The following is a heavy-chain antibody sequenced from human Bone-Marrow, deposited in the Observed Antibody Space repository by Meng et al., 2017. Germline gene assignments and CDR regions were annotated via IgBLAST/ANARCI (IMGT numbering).Heavy chain of an antibody. CDR1: GGANSTSGYS. V-gene: IGHV4-39*01. J-gene: IGHJ5*02. D-gene: IGHD6-19*01. CDR2: IGHSGFT. Sequence: QPQLQESGPGPVRPSAALSPTGSVSGGANSTSGYSWGWIRQPPGKGLEWIGSIGHSGFTYYTPSLKSRVTVSIDTSRNQFSLWLTSVTAADTVVYYCVRSSAWVRTGFDPWGQGTLVTVSS. CDR3: VRSSAWVRTGFDP.